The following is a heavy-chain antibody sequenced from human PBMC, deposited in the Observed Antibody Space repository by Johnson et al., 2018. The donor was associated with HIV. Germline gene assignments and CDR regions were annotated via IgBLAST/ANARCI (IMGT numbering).Heavy chain of an antibody. J-gene: IGHJ3*02. Sequence: MLLVESGGGLVQPGGSLRLSCAASGFTFSSYDMHWVRQATGQGLEWVSAIGTAGDTYYADSVKGRFTISRDNSKTTLYLQMNSLRAEDTAVYYCARWGRWELGDAFDIWGQGTMVTVSS. CDR3: ARWGRWELGDAFDI. V-gene: IGHV3-13*01. D-gene: IGHD1-26*01. CDR1: GFTFSSYD. CDR2: IGTAGDT.